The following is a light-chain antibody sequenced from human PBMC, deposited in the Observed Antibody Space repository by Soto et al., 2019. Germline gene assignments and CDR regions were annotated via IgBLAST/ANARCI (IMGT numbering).Light chain of an antibody. CDR2: DNN. V-gene: IGLV1-44*01. Sequence: QSVLTQPPSASGTPAQRVTISCSGSSSNIGTNTVNWYQQLPGTAPKLLIYDNNHRPSGVPDRFSGSKSGTSASLAISGLQSEPEADYYCAAWDDSLNGWVFGGGTKLTVL. CDR3: AAWDDSLNGWV. CDR1: SSNIGTNT. J-gene: IGLJ3*02.